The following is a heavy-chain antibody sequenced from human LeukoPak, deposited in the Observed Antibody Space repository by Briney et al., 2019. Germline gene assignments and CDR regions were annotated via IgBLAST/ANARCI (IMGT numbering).Heavy chain of an antibody. V-gene: IGHV1-18*01. CDR3: ARVHSGDWFDP. J-gene: IGHJ5*02. D-gene: IGHD5-12*01. CDR1: GYTFTSYD. Sequence: ASVKVSCKASGYTFTSYDISWVRQAPGQGLEWMGWISTYNGNTNYAQKLQGRVTMTTDTITTTAYMELRSLRSDDTAVYYCARVHSGDWFDPWGRGTLVTVSS. CDR2: ISTYNGNT.